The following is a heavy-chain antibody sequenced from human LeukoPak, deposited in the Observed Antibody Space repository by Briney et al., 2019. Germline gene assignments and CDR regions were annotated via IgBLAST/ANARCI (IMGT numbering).Heavy chain of an antibody. CDR1: GYIFTSYW. D-gene: IGHD3-22*01. CDR3: ARQAHPHYYDSSGVFDY. Sequence: GESLQISCKGSGYIFTSYWIGWVRQMPGKGLEWMGIIYPGDSDTRYSPSFQGQVTISADKSISTAYLQWSSLKASDTAMYYCARQAHPHYYDSSGVFDYWGQGTLVTVSS. J-gene: IGHJ4*02. V-gene: IGHV5-51*01. CDR2: IYPGDSDT.